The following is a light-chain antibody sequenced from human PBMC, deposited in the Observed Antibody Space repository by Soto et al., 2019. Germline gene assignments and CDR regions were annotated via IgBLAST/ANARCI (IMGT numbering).Light chain of an antibody. CDR2: EVS. J-gene: IGLJ1*01. CDR3: SSYTGTSTYV. V-gene: IGLV2-14*01. CDR1: SSDVGGYNY. Sequence: QSALTQPACVSVSPGQSITISCTGTSSDVGGYNYVSWYQQHPGKAPKLMIYEVSNRPSGVSNRFSGSKSGNTASLTISGLQAEDEAAYYCSSYTGTSTYVFGGGTKVTVL.